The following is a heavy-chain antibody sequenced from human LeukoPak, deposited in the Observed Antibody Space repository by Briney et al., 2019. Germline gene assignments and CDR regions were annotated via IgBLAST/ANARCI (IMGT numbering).Heavy chain of an antibody. CDR1: GFTFSNYW. J-gene: IGHJ4*02. V-gene: IGHV3-7*01. Sequence: GGSLRLSCAASGFTFSNYWMSWVRQAPGKGLQWVANIKQDGSVKYYVDSVKGRFTISRDNAKKSLYLQMNSLRAEDTAVYYCARDDDWNYEDYWGPGTLVTVSS. CDR3: ARDDDWNYEDY. D-gene: IGHD1-7*01. CDR2: IKQDGSVK.